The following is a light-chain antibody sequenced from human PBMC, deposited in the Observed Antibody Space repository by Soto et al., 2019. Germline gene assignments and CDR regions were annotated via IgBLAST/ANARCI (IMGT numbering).Light chain of an antibody. CDR2: KAS. CDR3: QQYDSYPRT. CDR1: QSISNW. J-gene: IGKJ1*01. Sequence: DIQMTQSPSTLSASVGDTVTITCRASQSISNWLAWYQQKPGKAPKLLIYKASSLESGVPSRFSGSGSGTAFTLSISSLQPDDFATFYFQQYDSYPRTFGQGTKVEIK. V-gene: IGKV1-5*03.